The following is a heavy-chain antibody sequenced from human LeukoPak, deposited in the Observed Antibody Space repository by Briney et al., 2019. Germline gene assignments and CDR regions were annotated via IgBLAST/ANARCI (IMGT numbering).Heavy chain of an antibody. J-gene: IGHJ4*02. CDR3: ARSVALYYFDY. CDR2: IQYDGSDK. CDR1: GFTFSSYA. Sequence: GGSLRLSCGASGFTFSSYAMHWVRQAPGKGLEWVAFIQYDGSDKYYADSGKGRFTIPRDHSKNTLYLQMNSLRAEDTAVYYCARSVALYYFDYWGQGTLVTVSS. V-gene: IGHV3-30*02.